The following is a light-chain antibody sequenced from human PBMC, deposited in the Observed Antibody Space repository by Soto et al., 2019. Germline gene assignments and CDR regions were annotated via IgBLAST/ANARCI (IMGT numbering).Light chain of an antibody. V-gene: IGKV1-39*01. Sequence: DIQMTQSPSSLSASVGDRVTVTCRASQNIDTYLNWYQQKPGTAPRLLIYDASRLQGGVPSRFSGSGSGTDFTLTISGLQPEVFATYYCQQSYTMPITFGQGTRLEIK. CDR1: QNIDTY. CDR3: QQSYTMPIT. J-gene: IGKJ5*01. CDR2: DAS.